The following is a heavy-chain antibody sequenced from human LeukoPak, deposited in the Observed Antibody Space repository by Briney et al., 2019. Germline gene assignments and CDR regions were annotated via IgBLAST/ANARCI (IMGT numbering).Heavy chain of an antibody. J-gene: IGHJ4*02. CDR1: GYTFTGYD. CDR3: ARTSSETNKLDGHWPVSDY. CDR2: MNFDSGNT. V-gene: IGHV1-8*01. Sequence: ASVKVSCKASGYTFTGYDMNWVRQVTGQGLEWMGWMNFDSGNTAYTQKFQGRVTMTRDTSITTAYMELSSLRPEDTAVYYCARTSSETNKLDGHWPVSDYWGQGTLVTVSS. D-gene: IGHD2-8*01.